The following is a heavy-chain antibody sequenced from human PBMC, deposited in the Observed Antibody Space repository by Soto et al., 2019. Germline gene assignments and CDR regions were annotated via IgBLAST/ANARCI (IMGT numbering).Heavy chain of an antibody. J-gene: IGHJ6*02. Sequence: GGSLRLSCAASGFTFSNYWMNWVRQAPGKGLEWVANIKQDGSEKYFVDSVKGRFTISRDNAKSSVYLQMNSLRADDTAVYYCARVATSYDFWSGYYSWHYYYGMDVWGQGTTVTVSS. D-gene: IGHD3-3*01. CDR1: GFTFSNYW. V-gene: IGHV3-7*01. CDR3: ARVATSYDFWSGYYSWHYYYGMDV. CDR2: IKQDGSEK.